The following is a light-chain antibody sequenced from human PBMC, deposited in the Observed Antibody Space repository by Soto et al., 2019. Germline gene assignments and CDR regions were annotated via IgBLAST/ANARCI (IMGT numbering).Light chain of an antibody. CDR3: QQRSSLSFT. Sequence: IVLTQHPATLSLSPGVRATLSCRASQNINSYLALYQQKPGQAPRLLISATSNKATCIPARFSGSGAGTDFMLSISSLWPEDFAVYYCQQRSSLSFTFGPGTNVDIK. V-gene: IGKV3-11*01. J-gene: IGKJ3*01. CDR1: QNINSY. CDR2: ATS.